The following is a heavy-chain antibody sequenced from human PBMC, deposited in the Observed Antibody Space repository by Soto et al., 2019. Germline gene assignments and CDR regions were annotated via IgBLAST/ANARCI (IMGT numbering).Heavy chain of an antibody. CDR1: GGSISSSSYY. CDR2: IYYSGST. D-gene: IGHD3-22*01. CDR3: ARLSRDRLDSSGYPYYFDY. J-gene: IGHJ4*02. V-gene: IGHV4-39*01. Sequence: PSETLSLTCTVSGGSISSSSYYWGWIRQPPGKGLEWIGSIYYSGSTYYNPSLKSRVTISVDTSKNQFSLKLSSVTAADTAVYYCARLSRDRLDSSGYPYYFDYWGQGTLVTVSS.